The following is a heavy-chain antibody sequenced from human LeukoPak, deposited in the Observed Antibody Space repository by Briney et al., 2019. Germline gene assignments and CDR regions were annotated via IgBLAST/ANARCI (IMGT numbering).Heavy chain of an antibody. Sequence: GGSLRLSCATSGFTFNNYAMSWVRQAPGKGLEWVSSISSGGTKTYYADSVKGRFTVSRDTSKNTLYLQVNNLGVEDTALYYCAKGSLDLRGYFDYWGQGALVTVSS. CDR3: AKGSLDLRGYFDY. CDR1: GFTFNNYA. V-gene: IGHV3-23*03. CDR2: ISSGGTKT. J-gene: IGHJ4*02. D-gene: IGHD4-17*01.